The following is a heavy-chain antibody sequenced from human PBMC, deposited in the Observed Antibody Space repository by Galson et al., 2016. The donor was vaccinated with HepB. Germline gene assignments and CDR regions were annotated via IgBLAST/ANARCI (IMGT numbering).Heavy chain of an antibody. Sequence: QSGAEVKTPGESLKISCKGSGYSFTHYWIAWVRQVPGKGLEWMGIIYPGDSDTKYSPSFQCSVTISADNSISTAYLQWSRLKASDTAIYYCARRAAAGQENFDYWGQGTLVTASS. J-gene: IGHJ4*02. CDR2: IYPGDSDT. V-gene: IGHV5-51*01. D-gene: IGHD6-13*01. CDR3: ARRAAAGQENFDY. CDR1: GYSFTHYW.